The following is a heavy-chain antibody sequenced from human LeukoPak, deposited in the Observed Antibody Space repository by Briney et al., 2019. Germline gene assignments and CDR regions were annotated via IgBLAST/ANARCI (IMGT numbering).Heavy chain of an antibody. V-gene: IGHV1-69-2*01. J-gene: IGHJ4*02. D-gene: IGHD3-16*01. CDR3: ATARIMITFGGAAPRQDNDY. CDR1: GYTSTDYY. Sequence: ASVKVSCKVSGYTSTDYYMHWVQQAPGKGLEWMGLVDPVDGETIYAEKFQGRVTITADTSTDTAYMELSSLRSEDTAVYYCATARIMITFGGAAPRQDNDYWGQGTLVTVSS. CDR2: VDPVDGET.